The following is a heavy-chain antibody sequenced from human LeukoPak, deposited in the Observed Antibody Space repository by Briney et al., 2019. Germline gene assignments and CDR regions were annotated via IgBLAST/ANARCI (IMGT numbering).Heavy chain of an antibody. Sequence: PSETLSLTCTVSGGSISSGGYYWRWIRQHPGRGLEWIGYIYYSGRTYYNPSLKSRITISVDTSKNQFSLKLSSVTAADTAVYYCARVYGDYADYWGQGTLVTVSS. V-gene: IGHV4-31*03. CDR2: IYYSGRT. CDR1: GGSISSGGYY. CDR3: ARVYGDYADY. J-gene: IGHJ4*02. D-gene: IGHD4-17*01.